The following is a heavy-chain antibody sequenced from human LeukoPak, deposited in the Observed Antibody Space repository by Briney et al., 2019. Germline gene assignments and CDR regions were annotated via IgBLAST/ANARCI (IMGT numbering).Heavy chain of an antibody. CDR1: GFTFRSYE. V-gene: IGHV3-48*03. CDR2: ISSTGSTI. Sequence: GGSLRLSCAASGFTFRSYEMNWVRQAPGKGLEWVSYISSTGSTIYYADSVKGRFTISRDNAKNSLYLQMNSLKTEDTAVYYCARTRSGWLFDYWGQGTLVTVSS. D-gene: IGHD6-19*01. J-gene: IGHJ4*02. CDR3: ARTRSGWLFDY.